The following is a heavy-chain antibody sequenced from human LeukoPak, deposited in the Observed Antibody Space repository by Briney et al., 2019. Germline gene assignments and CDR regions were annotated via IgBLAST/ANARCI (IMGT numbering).Heavy chain of an antibody. CDR1: GGSISSYY. D-gene: IGHD6-13*01. CDR2: IYYSGST. CDR3: ARLMGIAAAGFDY. Sequence: SETLSLTCTVSGGSISSYYWSWIRQPPGKGLEWIGYIYYSGSTNYNPSLKSRVTISVDTSKNQFSLKLSSVTAADTAVYYCARLMGIAAAGFDYWGQGTLVTVSS. V-gene: IGHV4-59*08. J-gene: IGHJ4*02.